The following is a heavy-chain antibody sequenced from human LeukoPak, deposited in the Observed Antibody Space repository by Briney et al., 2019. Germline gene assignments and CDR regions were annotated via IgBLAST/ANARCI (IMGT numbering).Heavy chain of an antibody. CDR2: MNPNSGNT. CDR3: ARDLEYYYDSSGLSYQEDDY. V-gene: IGHV1-8*02. J-gene: IGHJ4*02. D-gene: IGHD3-22*01. CDR1: GYTFTGYY. Sequence: ASVKVSCKASGYTFTGYYMHWVRQATGQGLEWMGWMNPNSGNTGYAQKFQGRVTMTRNTSISTAYMELSSLRSDDTAVYYCARDLEYYYDSSGLSYQEDDYWGQGTLVTVSS.